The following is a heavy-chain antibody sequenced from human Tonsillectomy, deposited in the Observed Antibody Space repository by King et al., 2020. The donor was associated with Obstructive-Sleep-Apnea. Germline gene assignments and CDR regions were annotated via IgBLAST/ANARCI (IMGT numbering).Heavy chain of an antibody. J-gene: IGHJ5*01. V-gene: IGHV4-59*01. CDR1: GGSFRSYY. CDR3: ARNLGVAARPDNWFDS. CDR2: IHYSGNT. Sequence: VQLQESGPGLVKPSETLSLTCTVSGGSFRSYYWSWIRQSPGKGLEWIGYIHYSGNTNYNPSLKSRVTISVDTSKNQFSLRLSSVTPADTAVYYCARNLGVAARPDNWFDSWGQGTLVSVSS. D-gene: IGHD6-6*01.